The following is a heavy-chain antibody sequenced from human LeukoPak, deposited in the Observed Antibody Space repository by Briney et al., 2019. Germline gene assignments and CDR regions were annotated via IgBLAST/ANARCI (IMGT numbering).Heavy chain of an antibody. CDR3: AKDAAGPEY. CDR2: ISAGGGST. J-gene: IGHJ4*02. CDR1: GLTFCDYS. D-gene: IGHD6-13*01. Sequence: GGSLRLSCAVSGLTFCDYSMTCVRRAPGEGVFCVLGISAGGGSTYYADSVKGRFTISRDNSRNTLYLQMNSLSAEDTAVYYCAKDAAGPEYWGQGTLVTVS. V-gene: IGHV3-23*01.